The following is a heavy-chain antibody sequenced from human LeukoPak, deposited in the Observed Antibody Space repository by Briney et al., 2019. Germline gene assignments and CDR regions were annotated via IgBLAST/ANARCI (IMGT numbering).Heavy chain of an antibody. J-gene: IGHJ4*02. D-gene: IGHD1-1*01. V-gene: IGHV1-2*02. CDR1: GYTFIVYH. Sequence: GASVKVSRKASGYTFIVYHMHWVRRAPGQGLEWMGWINPNSGDTNSAQKFQGRVTMTRDTSISTVYMELSRLTSDDTAVYYCARADWSMLEYWGQGTLVTVSS. CDR3: ARADWSMLEY. CDR2: INPNSGDT.